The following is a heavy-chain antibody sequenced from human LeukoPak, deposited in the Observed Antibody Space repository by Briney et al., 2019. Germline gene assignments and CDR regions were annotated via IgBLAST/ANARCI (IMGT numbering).Heavy chain of an antibody. D-gene: IGHD3-22*01. J-gene: IGHJ4*02. CDR3: ARVRSYYDSSGYNDY. Sequence: SETLSLTCTVSGGSISSGDYYWSWIRQPPGKGLEWIGYIYYSGSTYYNPSLKSRVTISVDTSKDQFSLKLSSVTAADTAVYYCARVRSYYDSSGYNDYWGQGTLVTVSS. CDR1: GGSISSGDYY. CDR2: IYYSGST. V-gene: IGHV4-30-4*01.